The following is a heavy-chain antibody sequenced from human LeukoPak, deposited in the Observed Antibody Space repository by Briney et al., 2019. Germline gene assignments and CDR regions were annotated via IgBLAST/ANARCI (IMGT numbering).Heavy chain of an antibody. CDR2: IKPDGSEK. D-gene: IGHD3-10*01. J-gene: IGHJ4*02. CDR3: ARGGFRTFDW. CDR1: GFTFSRYG. V-gene: IGHV3-7*04. Sequence: SGGSLRLSCAASGFTFSRYGMHWVRQAPGKGLEWVANIKPDGSEKYYVDSARGRFTIPRDNAKNSLYLQMNGLRGEHTAVYFCARGGFRTFDWGGEGTLVTVS.